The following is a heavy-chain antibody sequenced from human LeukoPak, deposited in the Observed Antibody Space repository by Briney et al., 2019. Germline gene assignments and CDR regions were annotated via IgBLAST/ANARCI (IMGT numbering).Heavy chain of an antibody. CDR2: INHSGST. J-gene: IGHJ4*02. V-gene: IGHV4-34*01. CDR1: GGSFSGYY. D-gene: IGHD3-10*01. Sequence: SETLSLTCAVYGGSFSGYYWSWIRQPPGKGLEWIGEINHSGSTNYNPSLKSRVTISVDTSKNQFSLKLSSVTAADTAVYYCARGRRQDFREFNYGSGSYSDYWGQGTLVTVSS. CDR3: ARGRRQDFREFNYGSGSYSDY.